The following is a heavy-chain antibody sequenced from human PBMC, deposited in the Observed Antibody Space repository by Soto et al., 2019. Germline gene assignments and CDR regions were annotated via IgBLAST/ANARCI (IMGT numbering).Heavy chain of an antibody. J-gene: IGHJ6*02. D-gene: IGHD3-3*01. Sequence: GASVKVSCKASGYTFTGYYMHWVRQAPGQGLEWMGWINPNSGGTNYAQKFQGWVTMTRDTSISTAYMELSRLRSDDTAVYYCARDQRFLEWLLYRAPDYGMDVWGQGTTVTVSS. CDR1: GYTFTGYY. V-gene: IGHV1-2*04. CDR3: ARDQRFLEWLLYRAPDYGMDV. CDR2: INPNSGGT.